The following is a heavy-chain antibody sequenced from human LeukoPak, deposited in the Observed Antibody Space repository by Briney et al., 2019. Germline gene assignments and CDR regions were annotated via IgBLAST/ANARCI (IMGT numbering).Heavy chain of an antibody. CDR2: ISAYNGNT. CDR3: ARVAAAGTIHLYYYYYYYMDV. D-gene: IGHD6-13*01. CDR1: GYTFTSYG. J-gene: IGHJ6*03. V-gene: IGHV1-18*01. Sequence: ASVKVSCKASGYTFTSYGISWVRQAPGQGPEWMGWISAYNGNTNYAQKLQGRVTMTTDTSTSTAYMELRSLRSDDTAVYYCARVAAAGTIHLYYYYYYYMDVWGKGTTVTVSS.